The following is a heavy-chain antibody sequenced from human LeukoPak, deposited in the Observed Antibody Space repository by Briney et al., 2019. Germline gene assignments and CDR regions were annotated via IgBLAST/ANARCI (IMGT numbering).Heavy chain of an antibody. CDR1: GFTVSTNY. CDR3: ARDQNY. Sequence: GGSLRLSCVASGFTVSTNYMSWVRQAPGKGLEWVSVTYSGGTTYYADSVKGRFTISTDNSQNTLYRQMNSLRPEDTAVYYCARDQNYWGQGTLVTVSS. CDR2: TYSGGTT. V-gene: IGHV3-66*02. J-gene: IGHJ4*02.